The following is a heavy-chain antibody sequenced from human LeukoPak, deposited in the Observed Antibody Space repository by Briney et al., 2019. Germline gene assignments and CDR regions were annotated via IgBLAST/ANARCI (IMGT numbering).Heavy chain of an antibody. CDR1: GFAFSSYS. CDR3: ARDLNWGAGALDI. V-gene: IGHV3-21*01. J-gene: IGHJ3*02. CDR2: INVSPAYI. Sequence: GESLRLSCAASGFAFSSYSMSWVRRAPGKGLEWVSSINVSPAYISYADSVKGRFTISRDNAKNSLYLQMNSLRAEDTAVYFCARDLNWGAGALDIWGQGTMVTVSS. D-gene: IGHD7-27*01.